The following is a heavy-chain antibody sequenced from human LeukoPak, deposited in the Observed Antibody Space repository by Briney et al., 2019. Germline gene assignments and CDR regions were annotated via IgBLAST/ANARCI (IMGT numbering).Heavy chain of an antibody. J-gene: IGHJ5*02. Sequence: PSQTLSLTCAISGDSVSSNSAAWNWIRQSPSRGLEWLGRTYYRSKWYNDYAVSVKSRITINPDTSKNQFSLQLNSVTPEDTAVYYCARQSLWFGEFRNWFDPWGQGTLVTVSS. CDR3: ARQSLWFGEFRNWFDP. CDR1: GDSVSSNSAA. CDR2: TYYRSKWYN. V-gene: IGHV6-1*01. D-gene: IGHD3-10*01.